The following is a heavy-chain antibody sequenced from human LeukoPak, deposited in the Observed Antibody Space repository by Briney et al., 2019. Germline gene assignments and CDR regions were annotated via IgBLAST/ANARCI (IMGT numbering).Heavy chain of an antibody. V-gene: IGHV4-38-2*02. J-gene: IGHJ4*02. Sequence: KSSETLSLTCTVSGYSISSGYYWGWIRQPPGKGLEWIGSIYHSGSTYYNPSLKSRVTISVDTSKNQFSLKLSSVTAADTAVYYCARDQGVGVHDYWGQGTLVTVSS. CDR3: ARDQGVGVHDY. D-gene: IGHD1-26*01. CDR1: GYSISSGYY. CDR2: IYHSGST.